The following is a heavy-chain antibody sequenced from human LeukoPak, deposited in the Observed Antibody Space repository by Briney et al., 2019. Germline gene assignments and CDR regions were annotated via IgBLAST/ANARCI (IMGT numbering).Heavy chain of an antibody. V-gene: IGHV3-30*02. CDR2: IRYDGSNI. CDR1: GFTFSSYG. CDR3: ARAKVVTAISLYYFDY. J-gene: IGHJ4*02. Sequence: GGSLRLSCAASGFTFSSYGMHWVRQAPGKGLEWVAFIRYDGSNIYYADSVKGRFTISRDNSKNTLYLQMNSLRAEDTAVYYCARAKVVTAISLYYFDYWGQGTLVTVSS. D-gene: IGHD2-21*02.